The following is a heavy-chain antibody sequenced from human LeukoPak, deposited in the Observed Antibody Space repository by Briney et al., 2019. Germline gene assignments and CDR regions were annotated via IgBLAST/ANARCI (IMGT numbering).Heavy chain of an antibody. CDR3: TRQYSSPSNFDY. CDR2: IRSKANSYAT. Sequence: PGGSLRLSCAASGFTFSGSAMHWVRQASGKGLEWVGRIRSKANSYATAYAASVKGRFTISRDDSKNTAYLQMNSLKTEDTAVYYCTRQYSSPSNFDYWGQGTLATVSS. D-gene: IGHD6-6*01. J-gene: IGHJ4*02. V-gene: IGHV3-73*01. CDR1: GFTFSGSA.